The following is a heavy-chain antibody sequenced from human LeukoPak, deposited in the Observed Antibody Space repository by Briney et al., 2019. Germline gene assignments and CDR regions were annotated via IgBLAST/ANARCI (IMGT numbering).Heavy chain of an antibody. V-gene: IGHV4-59*08. CDR3: ARYSRLLREKNPFDI. D-gene: IGHD4-17*01. CDR2: IYYTGGV. J-gene: IGHJ3*02. CDR1: VDSINGYY. Sequence: PSETLSLTCTVSVDSINGYYWSWIRQPPRKGLEWIGYIYYTGGVNYNPSLKSRLTISVDTSKNQFSLKLISVTAADTAVYYCARYSRLLREKNPFDIWGQGTMVTVSS.